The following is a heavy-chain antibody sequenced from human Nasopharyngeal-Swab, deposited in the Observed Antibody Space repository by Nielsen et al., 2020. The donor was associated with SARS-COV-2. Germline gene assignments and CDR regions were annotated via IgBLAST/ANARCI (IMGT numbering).Heavy chain of an antibody. CDR3: AKGLVRYCGGDCYSFDC. D-gene: IGHD2-21*02. Sequence: GGSLRLSCAASGFTFDDYAMHWVRQAPGKGLEWVSGISWNSGSIGYADSVKGRFTISRDNAKNSLYLQMNSLRAEDTALYYCAKGLVRYCGGDCYSFDCWGQGTLVTVSS. CDR1: GFTFDDYA. J-gene: IGHJ4*02. V-gene: IGHV3-9*01. CDR2: ISWNSGSI.